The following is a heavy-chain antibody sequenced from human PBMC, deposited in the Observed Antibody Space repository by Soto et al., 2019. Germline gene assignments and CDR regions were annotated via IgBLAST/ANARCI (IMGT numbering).Heavy chain of an antibody. V-gene: IGHV3-30*18. CDR3: AKEDYYGSGSYFDY. Sequence: GGSLRLSCAASGFTFSSYGMHWVRQAPGKGLEWVAVISYDGSNKYYADSVKGRFTISRDNSKNTLYLQMNSLRAEDTAVYYCAKEDYYGSGSYFDYWGQGTLVTVSS. J-gene: IGHJ4*02. CDR2: ISYDGSNK. D-gene: IGHD3-10*01. CDR1: GFTFSSYG.